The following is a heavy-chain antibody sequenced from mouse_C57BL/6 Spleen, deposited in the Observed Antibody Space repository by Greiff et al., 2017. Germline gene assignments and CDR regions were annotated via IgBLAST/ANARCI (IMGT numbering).Heavy chain of an antibody. D-gene: IGHD1-1*01. CDR1: GYTFTSYD. J-gene: IGHJ2*01. Sequence: QVQLQQSGPELVKPGASVKLSCKASGYTFTSYDINWVKQRPGQGLEWIGWIYPRDGSTKYNEKFKGKATLTVATSSSSAYMELHSLTSEDSAVYFCAREATVVGRGFDYWGKGTTLTVSS. CDR3: AREATVVGRGFDY. V-gene: IGHV1-85*01. CDR2: IYPRDGST.